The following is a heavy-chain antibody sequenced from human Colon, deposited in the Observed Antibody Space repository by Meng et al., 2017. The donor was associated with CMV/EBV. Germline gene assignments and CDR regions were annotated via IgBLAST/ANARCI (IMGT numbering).Heavy chain of an antibody. CDR2: IYYSGTT. Sequence: SETLSLTCAVSAGSISSYYWTWIRQSPGKGLEWIGYIYYSGTTSYNPSLKSRVTISLDTSKSQFSLKLDSVTAADTAVYYCAGASGWYFLDYWGQGTLVTVS. J-gene: IGHJ4*02. D-gene: IGHD6-19*01. CDR3: AGASGWYFLDY. V-gene: IGHV4-59*01. CDR1: AGSISSYY.